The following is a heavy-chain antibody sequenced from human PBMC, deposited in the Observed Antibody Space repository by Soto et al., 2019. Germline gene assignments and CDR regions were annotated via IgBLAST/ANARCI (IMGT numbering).Heavy chain of an antibody. CDR3: ARESYATYYYYGMDV. J-gene: IGHJ6*02. CDR1: VDSVASNSSS. Sequence: SQTLSLTFTISVDSVASNSSSWNWIRQSPSRGLEWLGRTYYRSKWYNDYAVSVKSRITINPDTSKNQFSLQLSRLRSDDTAVYYCARESYATYYYYGMDVWGQGTTVTVSS. D-gene: IGHD3-16*01. CDR2: TYYRSKWYN. V-gene: IGHV6-1*01.